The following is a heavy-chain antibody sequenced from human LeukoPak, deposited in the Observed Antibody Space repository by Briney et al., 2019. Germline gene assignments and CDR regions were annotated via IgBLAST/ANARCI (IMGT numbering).Heavy chain of an antibody. CDR1: GFAFSKLA. CDR3: AKNQGQWLVPVDY. CDR2: ISDSGDIT. D-gene: IGHD6-19*01. Sequence: GGSLRLSCAASGFAFSKLAMGWVRQAPGKGLEWVSVISDSGDITYYADSVKGRFTISRDNSKNTLYLQMNNLRAEDTALYYCAKNQGQWLVPVDYWGQGTLVTVSS. V-gene: IGHV3-23*01. J-gene: IGHJ4*02.